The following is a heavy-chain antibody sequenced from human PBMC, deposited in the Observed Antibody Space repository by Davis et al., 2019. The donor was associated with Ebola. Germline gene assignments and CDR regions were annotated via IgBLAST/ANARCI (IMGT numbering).Heavy chain of an antibody. CDR2: IRSKANSYAT. CDR1: GFTFSGSA. D-gene: IGHD6-13*01. CDR3: TGTVIAAAGRGDY. V-gene: IGHV3-73*01. J-gene: IGHJ4*02. Sequence: GGSLRLSCAASGFTFSGSAMHWVRQASGKGLEWVGRIRSKANSYATACAASVKGRFTISRDDSKNTAYLQMNSLKTEDTAVYYCTGTVIAAAGRGDYWGQGTLVTVSS.